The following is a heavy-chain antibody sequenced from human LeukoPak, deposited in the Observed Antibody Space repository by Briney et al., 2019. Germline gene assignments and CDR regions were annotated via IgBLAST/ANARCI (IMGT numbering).Heavy chain of an antibody. V-gene: IGHV3-48*01. CDR2: ISGSSTI. CDR1: GFTFSLYS. CDR3: ARGVGAFGI. Sequence: EGSLRLSCAAAGFTFSLYSLNWVRQAPGKGLEWVSYISGSSTIDYADSVKGRFTISRDNAKNSLYLQMDSLRAEDTAAYYCARGVGAFGIWGQGTMVTVSS. J-gene: IGHJ3*02.